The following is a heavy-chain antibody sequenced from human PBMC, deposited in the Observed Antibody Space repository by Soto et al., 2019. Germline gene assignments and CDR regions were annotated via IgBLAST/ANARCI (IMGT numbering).Heavy chain of an antibody. CDR3: ATRVGSLDH. V-gene: IGHV1-46*01. CDR2: ISPSSGRV. J-gene: IGHJ4*02. Sequence: QVQLVQSGAEVKKPGASVKVSCKASGYTFTSYYVYWVRQAPGQGLEWMALISPSSGRVTYAQNFQGSVSVTRDTSTSTVYMEVSSLTSEDTAVYYCATRVGSLDHCGQGTLVTAS. D-gene: IGHD1-26*01. CDR1: GYTFTSYY.